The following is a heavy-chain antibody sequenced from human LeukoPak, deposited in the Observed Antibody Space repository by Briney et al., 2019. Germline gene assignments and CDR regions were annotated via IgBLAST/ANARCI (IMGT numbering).Heavy chain of an antibody. V-gene: IGHV4-30-4*01. CDR1: GGSISSGDYY. CDR3: ARGPYGSGSYY. J-gene: IGHJ4*02. D-gene: IGHD3-10*01. CDR2: IYYSGST. Sequence: PSETLSLTCTVSGGSISSGDYYWSWIRQPPGKGLEWIGYIYYSGSTYYNPSLKSRVTISVDTSKNQFSLKLTSVTAADTAVYYCARGPYGSGSYYWGQGTLVTVSS.